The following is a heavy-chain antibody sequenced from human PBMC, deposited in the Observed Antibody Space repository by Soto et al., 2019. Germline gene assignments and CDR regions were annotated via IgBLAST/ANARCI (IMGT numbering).Heavy chain of an antibody. CDR1: GGSISSSTSY. V-gene: IGHV4-39*01. CDR2: INYSGST. Sequence: SETLSLTCTVSGGSISSSTSYWGWIRQPPGRGLEWIGSINYSGSTYYSPSLKSRVTISADTSKNQFSLKLSSVTAADTAVYYCARPVNYYYYYMDVWGKGTMVTVSS. CDR3: ARPVNYYYYYMDV. J-gene: IGHJ6*03.